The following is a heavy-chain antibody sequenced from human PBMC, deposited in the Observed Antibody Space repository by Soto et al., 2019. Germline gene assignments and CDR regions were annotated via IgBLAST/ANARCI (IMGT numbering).Heavy chain of an antibody. CDR2: MNANNGNT. Sequence: QEQLVQSGAEVKKPGASVKVSCKASGYTFTSYDITWVRQATGQGLEWMGWMNANNGNTGYAQKIQGRVTMTRNTSISTAYMELSSLRSEDTAVYYCAKERWEDDFDIWGQGTMVTVSS. CDR1: GYTFTSYD. CDR3: AKERWEDDFDI. D-gene: IGHD1-26*01. V-gene: IGHV1-8*01. J-gene: IGHJ3*02.